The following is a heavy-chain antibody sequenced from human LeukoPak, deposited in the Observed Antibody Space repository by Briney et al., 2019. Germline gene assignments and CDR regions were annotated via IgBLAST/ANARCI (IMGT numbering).Heavy chain of an antibody. V-gene: IGHV1-8*03. D-gene: IGHD6-13*01. CDR3: ARGRVPGYSSSWYSPWFDP. CDR1: GYTFTSYD. CDR2: MNPNSGNT. J-gene: IGHJ5*02. Sequence: GASVKDSCKSSGYTFTSYDINWVRQATGQGLEWMGWMNPNSGNTGYAQKFQGRVTITRNTYISTAYMELSSLRSEDTAVYYCARGRVPGYSSSWYSPWFDPWGQGNLVTVSS.